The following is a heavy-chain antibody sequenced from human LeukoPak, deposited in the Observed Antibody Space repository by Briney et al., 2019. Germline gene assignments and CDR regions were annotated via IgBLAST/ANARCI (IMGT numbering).Heavy chain of an antibody. V-gene: IGHV4-61*02. CDR3: ARDAPDGYNPPPPD. Sequence: SETLSLTCTVSGGSISSGHYYWNWVRQPAGKGLEWIGLISSSGSTTYSPSLESRVTISVDTSKNQFSLKLSSVTAADTAVYYCARDAPDGYNPPPPDWGQGTLVTVSS. CDR2: ISSSGST. CDR1: GGSISSGHYY. J-gene: IGHJ4*02. D-gene: IGHD5-24*01.